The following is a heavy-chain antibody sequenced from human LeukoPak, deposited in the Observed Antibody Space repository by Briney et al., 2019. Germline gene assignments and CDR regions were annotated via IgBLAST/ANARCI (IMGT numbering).Heavy chain of an antibody. Sequence: GGSLRPSCAASGFTFSSYWMSWVRQAPGKGLEWVANIKQDGSEKYYVDSVKGRFTISRDNAKNSLYLQMNSLRAEDTAVYYCARGSNRYYDILTGYYGYFDYWGQGTLVTVSS. CDR1: GFTFSSYW. J-gene: IGHJ4*02. V-gene: IGHV3-7*01. CDR3: ARGSNRYYDILTGYYGYFDY. D-gene: IGHD3-9*01. CDR2: IKQDGSEK.